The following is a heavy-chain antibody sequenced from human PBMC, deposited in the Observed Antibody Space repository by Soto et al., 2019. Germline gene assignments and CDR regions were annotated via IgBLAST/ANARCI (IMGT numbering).Heavy chain of an antibody. CDR3: ARHITIFGVVPGGMDV. CDR1: GYSFTSYW. CDR2: IYPGDSDT. D-gene: IGHD3-3*01. V-gene: IGHV5-51*01. J-gene: IGHJ6*02. Sequence: PGESLKISCKGSGYSFTSYWIGWVRQMPGKGLEWMGIIYPGDSDTRYSPSFQGQVTISADKSISTAYLQWSSLKASDTAMYYCARHITIFGVVPGGMDVWGQGTTVTVSS.